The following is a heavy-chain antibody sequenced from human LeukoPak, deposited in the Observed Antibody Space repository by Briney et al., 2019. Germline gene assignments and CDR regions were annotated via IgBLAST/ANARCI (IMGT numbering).Heavy chain of an antibody. CDR3: ARDPKEGAFDI. J-gene: IGHJ3*02. CDR1: GFTVSSNY. CDR2: IYSGGST. Sequence: GGSLRLSCAASGFTVSSNYMSWVRQAPGKGLEWVSVIYSGGSTYYADSVKGRFTISRDNSKNTLNLQMNSLRAEDTAVYYCARDPKEGAFDIWGQGTMVTVSS. V-gene: IGHV3-66*01.